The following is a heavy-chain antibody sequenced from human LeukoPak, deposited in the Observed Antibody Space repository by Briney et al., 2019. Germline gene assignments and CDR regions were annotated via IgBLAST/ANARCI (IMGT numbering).Heavy chain of an antibody. D-gene: IGHD2-2*02. CDR1: GGSIGSSSYY. V-gene: IGHV4-61*02. Sequence: SETLSLTCTVSGGSIGSSSYYWSWIRQPAGKGLEWIGRIYTSGSTNYNPSLKSRVTISVDTSKNQFSLKLSSVTAADTAVYYCARDQTLEIVVVPAAILAGAFDIWGQGTMVTVSS. CDR3: ARDQTLEIVVVPAAILAGAFDI. J-gene: IGHJ3*02. CDR2: IYTSGST.